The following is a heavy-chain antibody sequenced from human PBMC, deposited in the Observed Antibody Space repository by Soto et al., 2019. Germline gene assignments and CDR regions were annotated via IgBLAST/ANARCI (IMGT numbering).Heavy chain of an antibody. CDR2: ISYSGST. CDR1: GASISSNYY. CDR3: ASSTPRIDY. V-gene: IGHV4-39*01. J-gene: IGHJ4*02. Sequence: SETLSLTCTVSGASISSNYYWGWIRQPPGKGLEWIGSISYSGSTYYNPSLKSRVTISLDTSKNQFSLKLNSVTAADTAVYYCASSTPRIDYWGQGTLGTVSS.